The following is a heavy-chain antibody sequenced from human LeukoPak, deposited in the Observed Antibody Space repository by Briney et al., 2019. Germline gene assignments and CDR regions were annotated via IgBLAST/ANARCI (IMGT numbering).Heavy chain of an antibody. Sequence: GGSLRLSCAASGFTFSSYGMHWVRQAPGKGLEWVAVISYDGSNKYYADSVKGRFTISRDNAKNSLYLQMNSLRAEDTAVYYCATHQRPFYSYAFDIWGQGTMVTVSS. V-gene: IGHV3-30*03. CDR3: ATHQRPFYSYAFDI. D-gene: IGHD5-18*01. CDR2: ISYDGSNK. CDR1: GFTFSSYG. J-gene: IGHJ3*02.